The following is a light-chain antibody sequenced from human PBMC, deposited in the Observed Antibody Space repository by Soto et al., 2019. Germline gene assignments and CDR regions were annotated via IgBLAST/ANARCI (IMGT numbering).Light chain of an antibody. Sequence: QSVLTPPPPASGTPGQRVTIACSGSNSNIRSNTVNWYQQLPGTAPKLLIYNNDQRPSGGPDRFSGSKSGTSASLAISGLQSEDEADYYCAAWDDGLNGRVFGTGTKVTVL. CDR1: NSNIRSNT. CDR2: NND. J-gene: IGLJ1*01. V-gene: IGLV1-44*01. CDR3: AAWDDGLNGRV.